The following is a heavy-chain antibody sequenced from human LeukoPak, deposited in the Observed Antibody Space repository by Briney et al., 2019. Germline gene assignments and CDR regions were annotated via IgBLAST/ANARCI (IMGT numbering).Heavy chain of an antibody. Sequence: ASVKVSCRASGYTFTSYDINWVRQATGQGLEWMGWMNPNSGNTGYAQKFQGRVTMTRDTSTNVAYMELSTLRSDDTAVYYCARGDRDCSGSSCYNYWGQGTLVTVSS. CDR3: ARGDRDCSGSSCYNY. J-gene: IGHJ4*02. CDR1: GYTFTSYD. D-gene: IGHD2-2*02. CDR2: MNPNSGNT. V-gene: IGHV1-8*01.